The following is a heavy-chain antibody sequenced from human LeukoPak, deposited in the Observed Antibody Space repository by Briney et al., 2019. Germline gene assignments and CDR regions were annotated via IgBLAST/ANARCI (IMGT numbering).Heavy chain of an antibody. D-gene: IGHD3-22*01. Sequence: SQTLSLTCAISGDSVSSNSAAWNWIRQSPSRGLEWLGRTYYRSKWYNDYAVSVKSRITINPDTSKNQFSLQLNPVTPEDTAVYYCARDSLYYYDSSGYSPFDYWGQGTLVTVSS. CDR1: GDSVSSNSAA. CDR2: TYYRSKWYN. CDR3: ARDSLYYYDSSGYSPFDY. V-gene: IGHV6-1*01. J-gene: IGHJ4*02.